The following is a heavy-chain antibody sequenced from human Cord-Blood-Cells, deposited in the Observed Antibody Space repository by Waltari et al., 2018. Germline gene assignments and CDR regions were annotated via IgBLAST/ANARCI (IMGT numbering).Heavy chain of an antibody. J-gene: IGHJ5*02. V-gene: IGHV4-59*01. Sequence: QVQLQESGPGLVKPSETLSLTCTVSGGSISSYYWSWIRQPPGKGLEWIGYIYYSGSTNYNPSLKSRVTISVDTSKNQFSLKLSSVTAADTAVYYCAREGSGYEPRSLYWFDPWGQGTLVTVSS. CDR1: GGSISSYY. D-gene: IGHD5-12*01. CDR3: AREGSGYEPRSLYWFDP. CDR2: IYYSGST.